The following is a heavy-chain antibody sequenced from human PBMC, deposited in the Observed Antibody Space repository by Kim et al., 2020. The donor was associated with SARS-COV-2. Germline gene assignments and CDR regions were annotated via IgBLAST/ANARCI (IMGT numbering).Heavy chain of an antibody. V-gene: IGHV4-39*01. CDR2: IYYSGAT. CDR3: ARRNNFDY. CDR1: GGSISDSRPH. J-gene: IGHJ4*02. Sequence: SETLSLTCSVSGGSISDSRPHWGWIRQPPGKGLEWIGSIYYSGATYYNPSLKSRVTISIDTSKNQFSLKLTSGTAADTAVYYCARRNNFDYWGQGTLVSVSS.